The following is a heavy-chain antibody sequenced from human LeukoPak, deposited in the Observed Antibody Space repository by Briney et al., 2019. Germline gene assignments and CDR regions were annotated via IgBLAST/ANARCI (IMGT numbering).Heavy chain of an antibody. V-gene: IGHV5-51*01. J-gene: IGHJ4*02. Sequence: GESLKISCKGSGYSFTSYWIVWVRQMPAKGLEWMGIIYPGDSDTRYSPSFQGQVTISADKSISTAYLQWSSLKASDTAMFYCARHRGYSYGYVPFDYWGQGTLVTVSS. D-gene: IGHD5-18*01. CDR3: ARHRGYSYGYVPFDY. CDR1: GYSFTSYW. CDR2: IYPGDSDT.